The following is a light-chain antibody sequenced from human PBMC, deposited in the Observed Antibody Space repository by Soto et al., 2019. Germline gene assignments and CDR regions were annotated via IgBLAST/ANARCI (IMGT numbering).Light chain of an antibody. J-gene: IGKJ2*01. V-gene: IGKV3-11*01. CDR1: QSVSSY. Sequence: EIVLTQSPATLSLSPGERATRSCRASQSVSSYLAWYQQKPGQAPRLLIYDASNRATGIPARFSGSGSGTDFTLTISSREPEDFAVYYCQQRSNWPPYTFGQGTKLEIK. CDR3: QQRSNWPPYT. CDR2: DAS.